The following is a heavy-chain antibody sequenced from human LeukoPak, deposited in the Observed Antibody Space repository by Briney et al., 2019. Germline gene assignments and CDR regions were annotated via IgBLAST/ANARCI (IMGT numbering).Heavy chain of an antibody. J-gene: IGHJ6*03. V-gene: IGHV3-7*03. CDR2: IKQDGSEK. CDR1: GFTFSSYW. Sequence: GGSLRLSCAASGFTFSSYWMSWVRQAPGKGLEWVANIKQDGSEKYYVDSVKGRFTISRDNAKNSLYLQMNSLRAEDTAVYYCARGYYDILTGPEPYYYYYMDVWGKGTTVTISS. D-gene: IGHD3-9*01. CDR3: ARGYYDILTGPEPYYYYYMDV.